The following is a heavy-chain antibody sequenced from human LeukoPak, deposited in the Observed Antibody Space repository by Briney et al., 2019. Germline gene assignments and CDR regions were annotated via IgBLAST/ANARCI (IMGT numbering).Heavy chain of an antibody. D-gene: IGHD3-22*01. CDR2: IYYSGST. CDR3: ARDHYYDSSGYYLEGGMDV. CDR1: GGSISSYY. J-gene: IGHJ6*02. V-gene: IGHV4-59*12. Sequence: PSETLSLTCTVSGGSISSYYWSWIRQPPGKGLEWIGYIYYSGSTNYNPSLKSRVTISVDKSKNQFSLKLSSVTAADTAVYYCARDHYYDSSGYYLEGGMDVWGQGTTVTVSS.